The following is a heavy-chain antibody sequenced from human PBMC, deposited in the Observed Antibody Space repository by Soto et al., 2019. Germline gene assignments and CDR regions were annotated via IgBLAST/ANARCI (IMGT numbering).Heavy chain of an antibody. V-gene: IGHV1-18*01. CDR1: GYTFTSYG. CDR3: ARVRSSSWNENYYGMDV. J-gene: IGHJ6*02. Sequence: ASVKVSCKASGYTFTSYGISWVRQAPGQGLEWMGWISAYNGNTNYAQKLQGRVTMTTDTSTSTAYMELRSLRSDDTAVYYCARVRSSSWNENYYGMDVWGQGTTVTVSS. CDR2: ISAYNGNT. D-gene: IGHD6-13*01.